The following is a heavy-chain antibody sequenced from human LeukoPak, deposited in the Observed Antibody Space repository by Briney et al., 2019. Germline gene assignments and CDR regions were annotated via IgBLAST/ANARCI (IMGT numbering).Heavy chain of an antibody. D-gene: IGHD5-24*01. Sequence: ASVKVSCKASGYTFTSYDINWLRQATGQGLEWMGWMNPNSGNTGYAQKFQGRVTITRNTSISTAYMELSSLRSEDTAVYYCAIFFGYTTFDYWGQGTLVTVSS. J-gene: IGHJ4*02. CDR1: GYTFTSYD. V-gene: IGHV1-8*03. CDR3: AIFFGYTTFDY. CDR2: MNPNSGNT.